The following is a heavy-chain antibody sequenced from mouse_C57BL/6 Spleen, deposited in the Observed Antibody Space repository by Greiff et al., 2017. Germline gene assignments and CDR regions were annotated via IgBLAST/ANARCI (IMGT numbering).Heavy chain of an antibody. CDR3: ARWGYYDYEDYYAMDY. V-gene: IGHV1-78*01. CDR2: IYPRDGST. J-gene: IGHJ4*01. D-gene: IGHD2-4*01. Sequence: QVQLQQSDAELVKPGASVKISCKVSGYTFTDHTIHWMKQRPEQGLEWIGYIYPRDGSTKYNEKFKGKATLTADKSSSTAYMQLNSLTSEDSAVYFCARWGYYDYEDYYAMDYWGQGTSVTVSS. CDR1: GYTFTDHT.